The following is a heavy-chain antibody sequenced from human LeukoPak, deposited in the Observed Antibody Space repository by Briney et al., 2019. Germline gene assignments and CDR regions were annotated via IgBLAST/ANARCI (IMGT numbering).Heavy chain of an antibody. V-gene: IGHV3-23*01. D-gene: IGHD3-22*01. CDR2: LSASGGGT. CDR3: AKRGVVIRVILVGFHKEAYYFDS. CDR1: GITLSNYC. Sequence: GGSLRLSCAVSGITLSNYCMAWVRQAPGKGLEWVASLSASGGGTSYADSVRGRFTIPRDNAKNTLYLQMNSLRAEDTAVYFCAKRGVVIRVILVGFHKEAYYFDSWGQGVLVTVSS. J-gene: IGHJ4*02.